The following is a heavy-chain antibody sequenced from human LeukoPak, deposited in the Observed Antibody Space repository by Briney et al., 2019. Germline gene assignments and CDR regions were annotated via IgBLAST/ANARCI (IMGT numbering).Heavy chain of an antibody. J-gene: IGHJ5*02. CDR1: GYTFTSYG. CDR2: ISAYNGNT. CDR3: ARAAYYYDSSPNWFDP. V-gene: IGHV1-18*01. D-gene: IGHD3-22*01. Sequence: ASVKVSCKASGYTFTSYGISWVRQAPGQGLEWMGWISAYNGNTNYAQKLQGRVTMTTDTSTSTAYMELRSLRSDDTAVYYCARAAYYYDSSPNWFDPWGHGTLVTVSS.